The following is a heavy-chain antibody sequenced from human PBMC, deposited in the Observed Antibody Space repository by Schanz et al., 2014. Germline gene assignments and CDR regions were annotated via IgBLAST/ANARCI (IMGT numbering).Heavy chain of an antibody. CDR1: GFTVSDNY. Sequence: EVQLVESGGGLIQPGGSLRLSCAASGFTVSDNYMTWVRQAPGKGLEWVSVIYSGGSTYYADSVKGRFTISRDNSKNTLYLQMNSLRAEDTALYYCASERGYSYGYGAFDIWGQGTMVTVSS. V-gene: IGHV3-53*01. CDR2: IYSGGST. CDR3: ASERGYSYGYGAFDI. D-gene: IGHD5-18*01. J-gene: IGHJ3*02.